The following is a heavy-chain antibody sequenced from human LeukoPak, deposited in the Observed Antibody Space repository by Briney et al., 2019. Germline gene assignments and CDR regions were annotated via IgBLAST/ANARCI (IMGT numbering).Heavy chain of an antibody. Sequence: GGSLRLSCAASGFTFSSYSMNWVRQAPGKGLEWVSSISSSSYIYYADSVKGRFTISRDNAKNSLYLQMNSLRAEDTAVYYCAGGTMTTVTTDFDYWGQGTLVTVSS. J-gene: IGHJ4*02. V-gene: IGHV3-21*01. D-gene: IGHD4-17*01. CDR3: AGGTMTTVTTDFDY. CDR2: ISSSSYI. CDR1: GFTFSSYS.